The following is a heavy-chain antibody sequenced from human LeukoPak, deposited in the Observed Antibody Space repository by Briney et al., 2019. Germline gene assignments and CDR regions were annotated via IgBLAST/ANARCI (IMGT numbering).Heavy chain of an antibody. J-gene: IGHJ3*02. D-gene: IGHD6-6*01. CDR1: EFTFTSYE. Sequence: GGSLRLSCAASEFTFTSYELNWFRHAPVKVLEWFSYISSSCNTISYADSLNCRFTISIGNARNSLYLQVISLRAADTAVYYCARGTSIAARYDAFDIWGQGTMVTVSS. CDR3: ARGTSIAARYDAFDI. V-gene: IGHV3-48*03. CDR2: ISSSCNTI.